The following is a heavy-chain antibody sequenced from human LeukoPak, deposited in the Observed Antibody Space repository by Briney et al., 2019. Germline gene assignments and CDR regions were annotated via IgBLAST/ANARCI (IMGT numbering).Heavy chain of an antibody. CDR1: GGSISSYY. CDR3: ATRLVLWFGERSGFDP. Sequence: PSETLSLTCTVSGGSISSYYWSWIRQPPGKGLEWIGYIYYSGSTNYNPSLKSRVTISVDTSKNQFSLKLSSVTAADTAVYYCATRLVLWFGERSGFDPWGQGTLVTVSS. J-gene: IGHJ5*02. CDR2: IYYSGST. D-gene: IGHD3-10*01. V-gene: IGHV4-59*08.